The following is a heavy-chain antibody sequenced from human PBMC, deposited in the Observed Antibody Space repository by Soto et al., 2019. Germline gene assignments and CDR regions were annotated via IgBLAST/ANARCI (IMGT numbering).Heavy chain of an antibody. J-gene: IGHJ4*02. CDR1: GGAFSDYS. D-gene: IGHD6-13*01. Sequence: SETLCLTCAVYGGAFSDYSCSWVRQPPGKGLEWIGEISHSGSTNYNSSLESRVTISVDTSKNQLFLKLSSVTAADTAVYYCVRALAAVQEWGQGTPVTVSS. CDR2: ISHSGST. V-gene: IGHV4-34*01. CDR3: VRALAAVQE.